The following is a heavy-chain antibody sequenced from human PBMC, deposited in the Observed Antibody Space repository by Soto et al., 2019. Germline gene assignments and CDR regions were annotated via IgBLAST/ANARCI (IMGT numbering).Heavy chain of an antibody. CDR3: ARERANWGREWND. D-gene: IGHD7-27*01. V-gene: IGHV1-3*01. J-gene: IGHJ4*02. Sequence: ASVKVSCKASGYTFTSYSMHWVRQAPGQRLEWMGWINAGNGNTKYSQKFQGRVTITRDTSASTAYMELSSLRSEDTAVYYCARERANWGREWNDWGQGTLVTVSS. CDR1: GYTFTSYS. CDR2: INAGNGNT.